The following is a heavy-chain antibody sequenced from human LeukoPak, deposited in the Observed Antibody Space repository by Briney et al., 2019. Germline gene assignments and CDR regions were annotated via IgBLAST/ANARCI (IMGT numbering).Heavy chain of an antibody. CDR1: GFTFSSYD. J-gene: IGHJ4*02. CDR2: IGTAGDT. D-gene: IGHD6-13*01. CDR3: ARAGQYSSSWYGFDY. V-gene: IGHV3-13*01. Sequence: GGSLRLSCAASGFTFSSYDMHWVRQATGKGLEWVSAIGTAGDTYYPGSVKGRFTISRENAKNSLYLQMNSLRAGDTAVYYCARAGQYSSSWYGFDYWGQGTVVTVSS.